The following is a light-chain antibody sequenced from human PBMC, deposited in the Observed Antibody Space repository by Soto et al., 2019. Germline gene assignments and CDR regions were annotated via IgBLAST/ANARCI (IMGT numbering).Light chain of an antibody. J-gene: IGLJ7*01. CDR2: RNN. CDR1: SSNIGSNY. CDR3: AAWDDSLSGAV. Sequence: QLVLTQPPSASGTPGQRVTISCSGSSSNIGSNYVYWYQQLPGTAPKLLIYRNNQRPSGVPDRFSGSKSGTSASLAIRGLRSEDEADYYCAAWDDSLSGAVFGGGTQRTVL. V-gene: IGLV1-47*01.